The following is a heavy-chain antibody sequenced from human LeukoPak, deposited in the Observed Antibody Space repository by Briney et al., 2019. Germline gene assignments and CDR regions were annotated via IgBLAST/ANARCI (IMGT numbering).Heavy chain of an antibody. CDR2: IYYSGST. CDR3: ARVPRSYYYYYYMDV. Sequence: SETLSLTCTVSGGSISSYYWSWIRQPPGKGLEWIGYIYYSGSTNYNPSLKSRVTISVDTSKNQFSLKLNSVTAADTAVYYCARVPRSYYYYYYMDVWGKGTTVTVSS. CDR1: GGSISSYY. J-gene: IGHJ6*03. V-gene: IGHV4-59*08. D-gene: IGHD2-2*01.